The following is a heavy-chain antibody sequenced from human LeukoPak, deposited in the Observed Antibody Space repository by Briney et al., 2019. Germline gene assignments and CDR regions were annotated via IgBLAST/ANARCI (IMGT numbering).Heavy chain of an antibody. V-gene: IGHV4-39*01. CDR3: ASKGTNYYYYGMDV. CDR1: GGSISSSSYY. CDR2: IYYSGST. Sequence: SETLSLTCTVSGGSISSSSYYWGWIRQPPGKGLEWIGSIYYSGSTYYNPSLKSRVTISVDTSKNQFSLKLSSVTAADTAVYYCASKGTNYYYYGMDVWGQGATVTVSS. J-gene: IGHJ6*02. D-gene: IGHD3-10*01.